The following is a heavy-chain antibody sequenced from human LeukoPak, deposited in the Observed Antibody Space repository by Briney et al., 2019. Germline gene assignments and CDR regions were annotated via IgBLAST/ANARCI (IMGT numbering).Heavy chain of an antibody. CDR2: IYHSGST. Sequence: SETLSLTCTISGGSITSYYWNWIRQPPGKGLVWIGYIYHSGSTNYNPSLKSRVTMSVDTSKSQFSLKLSSVTAADTAVYYCARGSTPDYWGQGTLVTVSS. CDR1: GGSITSYY. J-gene: IGHJ4*02. CDR3: ARGSTPDY. V-gene: IGHV4-59*01. D-gene: IGHD1-26*01.